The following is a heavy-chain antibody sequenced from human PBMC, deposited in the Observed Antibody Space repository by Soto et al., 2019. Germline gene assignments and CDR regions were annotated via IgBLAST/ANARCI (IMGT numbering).Heavy chain of an antibody. CDR3: AREGVIAARPASPFDY. J-gene: IGHJ4*02. CDR2: IKQDGSEK. D-gene: IGHD6-6*01. Sequence: GGSLRLSCAASGFTFSSYWMSWVRQAPGKGLEWVANIKQDGSEKYYVDSVKGRFTISRDNAKNSLYLQMNSLRAEDTAVYYCAREGVIAARPASPFDYWGQGTLVTVSS. V-gene: IGHV3-7*03. CDR1: GFTFSSYW.